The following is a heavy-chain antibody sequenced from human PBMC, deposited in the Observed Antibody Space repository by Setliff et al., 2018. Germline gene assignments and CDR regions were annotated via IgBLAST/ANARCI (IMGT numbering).Heavy chain of an antibody. J-gene: IGHJ6*03. CDR1: GGSISSHY. CDR3: ARMSGFQYMDV. Sequence: PSETLSLTCTVSGGSISSHYWGWIRQPPGKGLEWIVNIHHSGKAYYNPSLKSRVTMSLDTSKNQFSLSLSSVTAADTAVYYCARMSGFQYMDVWGEGTTVTVSS. CDR2: IHHSGKA. V-gene: IGHV4-59*04. D-gene: IGHD3-3*01.